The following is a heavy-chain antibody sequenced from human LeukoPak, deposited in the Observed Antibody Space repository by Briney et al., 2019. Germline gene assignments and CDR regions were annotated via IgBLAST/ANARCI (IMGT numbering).Heavy chain of an antibody. CDR2: ISYDGSNK. D-gene: IGHD4-23*01. CDR3: ARERDGSNSPVFFDY. V-gene: IGHV3-30-3*01. J-gene: IGHJ4*02. CDR1: GFTFSHYA. Sequence: PGGSLRLSSAAPGFTFSHYAMYWVRQAPGKGLEWVSVISYDGSNKDYADSVKGRFTISRDNPKNTLSLQMNSLRAEDTAVYYCARERDGSNSPVFFDYWGQGTLVTVSS.